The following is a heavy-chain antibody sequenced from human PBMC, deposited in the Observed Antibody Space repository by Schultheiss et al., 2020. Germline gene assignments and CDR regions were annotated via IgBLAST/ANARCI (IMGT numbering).Heavy chain of an antibody. CDR2: ISGSGGST. D-gene: IGHD3-22*01. CDR1: GFTFSSYW. CDR3: AKDGLAYYYDSSGYYLDY. J-gene: IGHJ4*02. Sequence: GGSLRLSCTASGFTFSSYWMSWVRQAPGKGLEWVSAISGSGGSTYYADSVKGRFTISRDNSKNTLYLQMNSLRAEDTAVYYCAKDGLAYYYDSSGYYLDYWGQGTLVTVSS. V-gene: IGHV3-23*01.